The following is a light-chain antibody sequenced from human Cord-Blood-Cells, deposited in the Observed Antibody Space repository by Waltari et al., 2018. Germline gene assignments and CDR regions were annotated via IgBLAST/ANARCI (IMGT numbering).Light chain of an antibody. CDR2: DDS. CDR1: NIGSKS. Sequence: SYVLTQPPSVSVAPGKTARITCGGNNIGSKSVHWYQQKPGQAPVLVVYDDSDRPSGTPERFSGSNSGNTATLTISRFEAGDEADYYCQVWDSSSDHYVFGTGTKVTVL. J-gene: IGLJ1*01. CDR3: QVWDSSSDHYV. V-gene: IGLV3-21*03.